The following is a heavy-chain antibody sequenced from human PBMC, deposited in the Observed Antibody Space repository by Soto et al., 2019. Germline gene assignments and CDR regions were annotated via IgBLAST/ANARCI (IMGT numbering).Heavy chain of an antibody. CDR2: IYHSGST. V-gene: IGHV4-30-2*01. CDR3: ARVEGYYYDSSGYNWFDP. Sequence: TRSLTCAVAGGSISSGGYSWGWIRQPPGKGLEWIGYIYHSGSTYSSPSLKSRVNKSVDRSNNQFSPKLSSVTAADTAVYYCARVEGYYYDSSGYNWFDPWGQGTLVTVSS. D-gene: IGHD3-22*01. CDR1: GGSISSGGYS. J-gene: IGHJ5*02.